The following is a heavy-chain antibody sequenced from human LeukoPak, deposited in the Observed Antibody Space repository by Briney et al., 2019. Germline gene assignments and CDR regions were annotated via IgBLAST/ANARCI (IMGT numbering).Heavy chain of an antibody. D-gene: IGHD2-2*01. CDR2: IRYDGSNK. CDR3: AKGRGGRQYSSTSCFDY. CDR1: GFTFSSYE. Sequence: GGSLRLSCAASGFTFSSYEMNWVRQAPGKGLEWVAFIRYDGSNKYYADSVKGRFTISRDNSKNTLYLQMNSLRAEDTAVYYCAKGRGGRQYSSTSCFDYWGQGTLVTVSS. V-gene: IGHV3-30*02. J-gene: IGHJ4*02.